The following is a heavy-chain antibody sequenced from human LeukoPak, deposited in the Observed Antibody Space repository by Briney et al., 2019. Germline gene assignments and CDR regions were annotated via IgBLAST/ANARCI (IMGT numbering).Heavy chain of an antibody. J-gene: IGHJ4*02. D-gene: IGHD6-19*01. CDR3: AKLADSSGWYVVRTFDY. CDR2: ITGSGGST. Sequence: GGSLRLSCAASGFTFSSYAMSWVRQAPGKGLEWVSAITGSGGSTYYADSVKGRFTISRDNSKNTLYLQMNSLRAEDTAVYYCAKLADSSGWYVVRTFDYWGQGTLVTVSS. CDR1: GFTFSSYA. V-gene: IGHV3-23*01.